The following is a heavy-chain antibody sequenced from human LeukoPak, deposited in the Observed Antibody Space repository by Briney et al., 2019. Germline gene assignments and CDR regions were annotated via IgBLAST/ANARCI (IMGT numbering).Heavy chain of an antibody. D-gene: IGHD3-10*01. CDR1: GYTFTSYA. CDR3: ARGVYHYYGSGRVAFDI. J-gene: IGHJ3*02. CDR2: INAGNGNT. V-gene: IGHV1-3*01. Sequence: ASVKVSCKASGYTFTSYAMHWVRQAPGQRLEWMGWINAGNGNTKYSQKFQGRVTITRDTSASTAYMELCSLRSEDTAVYYCARGVYHYYGSGRVAFDIWGQGTMVTVSS.